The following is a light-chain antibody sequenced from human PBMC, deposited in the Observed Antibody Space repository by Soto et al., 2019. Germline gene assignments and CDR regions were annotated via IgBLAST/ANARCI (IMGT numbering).Light chain of an antibody. Sequence: QSVLTQSPSASASLGASVKLTCSRSSGHNSYAIAWHQQQPEKGPRYLMKVNSDGSHSKGDGIPDRFSGSSSGAERYLTISSLQSEDEADYYCQTWSTDIRVFGGGTKLTVL. CDR2: VNSDGSH. J-gene: IGLJ3*02. CDR1: SGHNSYA. CDR3: QTWSTDIRV. V-gene: IGLV4-69*01.